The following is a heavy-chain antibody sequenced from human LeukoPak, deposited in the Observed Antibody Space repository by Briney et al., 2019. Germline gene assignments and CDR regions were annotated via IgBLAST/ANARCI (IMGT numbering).Heavy chain of an antibody. V-gene: IGHV3-48*01. Sequence: GGSLRLSCAASGFTFSTYSMNWVRQAPGKGLEWVSYISSSSSIYYADSVKGRFTISRDNSNNTLYLQMNSLRAEDTAVYYCARDTSIRGYSYGYGVDVWGQGTTVTVSS. D-gene: IGHD5-18*01. CDR3: ARDTSIRGYSYGYGVDV. CDR1: GFTFSTYS. J-gene: IGHJ6*02. CDR2: ISSSSSI.